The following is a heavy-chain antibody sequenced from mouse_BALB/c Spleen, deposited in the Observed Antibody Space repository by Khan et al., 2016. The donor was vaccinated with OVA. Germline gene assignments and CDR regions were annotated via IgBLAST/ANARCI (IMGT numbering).Heavy chain of an antibody. D-gene: IGHD2-1*01. CDR1: GFTFSSYT. CDR2: ISSGATYT. J-gene: IGHJ1*01. CDR3: TRDGNYAHWYFDV. V-gene: IGHV5-6-4*01. Sequence: EVELVESGGGLVKPGGSLKLSCAASGFTFSSYTLSWVRQTPEKRLEWVATISSGATYTYYPDSVKGRFTISRDTAKTTLYLQMSSLKSEDTAMYYCTRDGNYAHWYFDVWGAGTTVTVSS.